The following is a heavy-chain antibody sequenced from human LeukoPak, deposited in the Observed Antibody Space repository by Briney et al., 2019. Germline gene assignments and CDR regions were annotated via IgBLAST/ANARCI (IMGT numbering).Heavy chain of an antibody. V-gene: IGHV3-74*01. D-gene: IGHD2-21*02. Sequence: GGSLRLSCAASGFTFSNSWMNWVRQAPGKGLVWVSRINTDGSITSYADSVKGRFTISRDNAKNTLYLQMNSLRAEDTAVYYCARAEGYCGSDCYSPSGDWGQGTLVTVSS. CDR2: INTDGSIT. J-gene: IGHJ4*02. CDR1: GFTFSNSW. CDR3: ARAEGYCGSDCYSPSGD.